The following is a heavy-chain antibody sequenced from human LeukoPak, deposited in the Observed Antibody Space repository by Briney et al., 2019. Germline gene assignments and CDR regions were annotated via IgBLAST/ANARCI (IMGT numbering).Heavy chain of an antibody. D-gene: IGHD3-10*01. Sequence: ASVKVSCKASGYTFTGYYMHWVRQAPGQGLEWMGWISAYNGNTNYAQKLQGRVTMTTDTSTSTAYMELRSLRSDDTAVYYCARAYYYGSGSSNSYYYYYYMDVWGRGTTVTISS. J-gene: IGHJ6*03. CDR3: ARAYYYGSGSSNSYYYYYYMDV. CDR2: ISAYNGNT. V-gene: IGHV1-18*04. CDR1: GYTFTGYY.